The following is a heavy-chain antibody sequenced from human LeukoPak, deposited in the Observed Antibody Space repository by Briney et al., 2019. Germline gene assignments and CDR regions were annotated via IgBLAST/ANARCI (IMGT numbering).Heavy chain of an antibody. D-gene: IGHD4-11*01. Sequence: PGGSLRLSCAASGFSFSSFGMSWVRQAPGRGLQWVSSISGDGRDTFYADSVKGRFTVSRDNSKTTMFLQMNGLRVEDTALYYCARGARLQPMGEFWGQGTLVTVSS. CDR2: ISGDGRDT. CDR3: ARGARLQPMGEF. V-gene: IGHV3-23*01. J-gene: IGHJ4*02. CDR1: GFSFSSFG.